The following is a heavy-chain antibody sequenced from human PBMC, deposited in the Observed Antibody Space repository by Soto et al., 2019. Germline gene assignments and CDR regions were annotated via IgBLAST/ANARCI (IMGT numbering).Heavy chain of an antibody. Sequence: SETLSLTCAVYGGSFSGYYWSWIRQPPGKGLEWIGEINHSGSTNYNPSLKSRVTISVDTSKDQFSLKLSSVTAADTAVYYCARGEITIFGVVIAHDAFDIWGQGTMVTVSS. V-gene: IGHV4-34*01. CDR1: GGSFSGYY. J-gene: IGHJ3*02. D-gene: IGHD3-3*01. CDR2: INHSGST. CDR3: ARGEITIFGVVIAHDAFDI.